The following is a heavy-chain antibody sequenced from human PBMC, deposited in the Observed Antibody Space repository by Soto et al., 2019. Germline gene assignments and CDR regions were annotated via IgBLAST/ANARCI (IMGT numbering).Heavy chain of an antibody. CDR3: ALHFGAYGDYRIDY. J-gene: IGHJ4*02. Sequence: QLQLQESGPGLVKPSETLSLTCTVSGGSISSSSYYWGWIRQPPGKGLEWIGGIYYSGSTYYNPPIHSRVPTSGDTTKNHFSLQRSSVAAVDAAVYYCALHFGAYGDYRIDYWGQGTLVTVSS. CDR1: GGSISSSSYY. CDR2: IYYSGST. V-gene: IGHV4-39*02. D-gene: IGHD4-17*01.